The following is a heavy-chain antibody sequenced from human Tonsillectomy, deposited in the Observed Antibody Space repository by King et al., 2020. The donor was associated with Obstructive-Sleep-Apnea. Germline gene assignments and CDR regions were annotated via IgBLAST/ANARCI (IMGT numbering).Heavy chain of an antibody. CDR3: ARSSLTFDY. CDR1: GFTFSSYW. Sequence: VQLVESGGGLVQPGGSLRLSCAASGFTFSSYWMSWVRQAPGKGLEWVANIKQDGSEKYYVDSVKGRFTISRDNAKNSLYLQMNSLKAEETAVDYCARSSLTFDYWGQGTLVTVSS. V-gene: IGHV3-7*03. J-gene: IGHJ4*02. CDR2: IKQDGSEK. D-gene: IGHD3-9*01.